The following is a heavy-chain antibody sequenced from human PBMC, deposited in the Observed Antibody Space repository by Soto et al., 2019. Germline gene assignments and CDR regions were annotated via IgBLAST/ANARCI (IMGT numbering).Heavy chain of an antibody. CDR1: GFTFSSYG. J-gene: IGHJ4*02. V-gene: IGHV3-30*03. D-gene: IGHD5-18*01. Sequence: QVQLVESGGGVVQPGRSLRLSCAASGFTFSSYGMHWVRQAPGKGLEWVAVISYDGSSKYYADSVKGRFTISRDNSKHTLYLQMNSLRPEDTAVYYCARDLSYEGNPLAFDYWGQGTLVTVSS. CDR2: ISYDGSSK. CDR3: ARDLSYEGNPLAFDY.